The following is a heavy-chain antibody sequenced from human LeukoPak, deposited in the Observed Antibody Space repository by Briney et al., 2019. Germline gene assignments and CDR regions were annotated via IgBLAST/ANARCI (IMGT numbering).Heavy chain of an antibody. Sequence: GGSLRLSCAASGFTVSNTYMNWVRQAPGKGLEWVSVIYSGGGTYYADSVKGRFTISRDNFKNTLYLQMNSLRAEDTAVYYCAKSGYSYGAPFDYWGQGTLVTVSS. CDR3: AKSGYSYGAPFDY. CDR1: GFTVSNTY. J-gene: IGHJ4*02. D-gene: IGHD5-18*01. CDR2: IYSGGGT. V-gene: IGHV3-53*01.